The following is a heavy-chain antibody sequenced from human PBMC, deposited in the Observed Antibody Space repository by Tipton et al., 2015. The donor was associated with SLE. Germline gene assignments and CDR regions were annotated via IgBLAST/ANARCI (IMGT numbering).Heavy chain of an antibody. CDR2: IYYSGST. CDR1: GGSISSYY. D-gene: IGHD3-3*01. V-gene: IGHV4-59*08. J-gene: IGHJ4*02. Sequence: TLSLTCTVSGGSISSYYWSWIRQPPGKGLEWIGYIYYSGSTNYNPSLKSRVTISVDTSKNQFSLKLSSVTAADTAVYYCARQRVHYDFWSGYLQYYFDYWGQGTLVTVSS. CDR3: ARQRVHYDFWSGYLQYYFDY.